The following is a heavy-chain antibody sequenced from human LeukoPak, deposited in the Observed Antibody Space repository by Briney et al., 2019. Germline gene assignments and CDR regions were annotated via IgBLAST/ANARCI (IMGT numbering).Heavy chain of an antibody. J-gene: IGHJ3*02. CDR2: INPSGGST. CDR1: GYTFTSYY. CDR3: AREAVVVPAAIPGTSQDAFDI. D-gene: IGHD2-2*01. V-gene: IGHV1-46*01. Sequence: ASVKVSCKASGYTFTSYYMHWVRQAPGQGLEWMGIINPSGGSTSYAQKFQGRVTMTSDTSTSTVYMELSSLRSEDTAVYYCAREAVVVPAAIPGTSQDAFDIWGQGTMVTVSS.